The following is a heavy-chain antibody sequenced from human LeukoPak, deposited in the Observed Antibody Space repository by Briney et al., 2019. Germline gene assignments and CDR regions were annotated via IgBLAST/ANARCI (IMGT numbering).Heavy chain of an antibody. CDR2: IYSGGST. CDR1: GFTVSSYY. V-gene: IGHV3-66*01. CDR3: ARDRGCGDCYPPANDAFDI. J-gene: IGHJ3*02. Sequence: GGSLRLSCAVSGFTVSSYYMSWVRQAPGKGMEWDSVIYSGGSTYYADSVKGRFTISRDNSKSTLYLQMNSLRAEDTAVYYCARDRGCGDCYPPANDAFDIWGQGTMVTVSS. D-gene: IGHD2-21*02.